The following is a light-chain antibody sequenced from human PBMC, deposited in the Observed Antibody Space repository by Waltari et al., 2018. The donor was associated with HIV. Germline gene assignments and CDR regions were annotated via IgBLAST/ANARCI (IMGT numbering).Light chain of an antibody. CDR3: QSYDRSLSGYVV. J-gene: IGLJ2*01. Sequence: HSLLTQPPPVSGAPGQRVTIPRTGSRSNIGAGFDVHWYQQLPGTVPKLLIYGNSNRPSGVPHRFSGSKSGTSASLAITGLQAEDEADYYCQSYDRSLSGYVVVGGGTRLTVL. CDR1: RSNIGAGFD. CDR2: GNS. V-gene: IGLV1-40*01.